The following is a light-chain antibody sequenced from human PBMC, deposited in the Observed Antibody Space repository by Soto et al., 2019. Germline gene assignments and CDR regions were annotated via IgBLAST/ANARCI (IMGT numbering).Light chain of an antibody. CDR2: GVS. J-gene: IGKJ3*01. Sequence: EIVLTQSPGTLSLSPGERATLSCRASQSVSNNYLAWFQQKPGQAHSVLIYGVSSRATGIPDRFSGSGSGTDFTLTISRLEPEDFAVYYCQKYDRSPFTFGPGTKVEIK. CDR1: QSVSNNY. V-gene: IGKV3-20*01. CDR3: QKYDRSPFT.